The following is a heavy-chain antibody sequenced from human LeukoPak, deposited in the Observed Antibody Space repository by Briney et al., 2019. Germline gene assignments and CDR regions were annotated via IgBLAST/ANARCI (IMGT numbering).Heavy chain of an antibody. Sequence: PGGSLRLSCAASGFTVSNNYMSWVRQTPGKGLEWVSVIYSDGTTYYGDTVKGRFTISRDNSKNTLYLQMNSLRAEDTAVYYCAKRITMVRGVIRREYYFDYWGQGTLVTVSS. D-gene: IGHD3-10*01. CDR1: GFTVSNNY. J-gene: IGHJ4*02. CDR2: IYSDGTT. CDR3: AKRITMVRGVIRREYYFDY. V-gene: IGHV3-66*01.